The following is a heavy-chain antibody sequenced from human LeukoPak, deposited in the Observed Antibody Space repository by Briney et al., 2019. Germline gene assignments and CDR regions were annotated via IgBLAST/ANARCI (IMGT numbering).Heavy chain of an antibody. J-gene: IGHJ4*02. CDR1: GFPFSSYW. CDR3: AKDQAPRAARVIYFDY. Sequence: PGGSLRLSCAGSGFPFSSYWMSWVRQAPGKGPEWVANIKQDGSESYYVDSVKGRFTISRDNAKNTLFLHMDSLRVEDTAVYYCAKDQAPRAARVIYFDYWGQGNLVTVSS. D-gene: IGHD2-21*01. V-gene: IGHV3-7*03. CDR2: IKQDGSES.